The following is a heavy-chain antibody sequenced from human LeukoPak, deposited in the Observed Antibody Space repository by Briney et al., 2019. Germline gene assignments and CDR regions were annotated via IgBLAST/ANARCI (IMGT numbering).Heavy chain of an antibody. J-gene: IGHJ4*02. CDR3: VTNSTGSAFDY. Sequence: PSETLSLTCTVSAASISNTYYWSWIRQLPGKGLEWIGNLYNIGSITYKPSLKSRVTMSVDMSKNQFSLRLTSVTAADTAVYFCVTNSTGSAFDYWGQGILVTVSS. CDR2: LYNIGSI. D-gene: IGHD2/OR15-2a*01. CDR1: AASISNTYY. V-gene: IGHV4-59*08.